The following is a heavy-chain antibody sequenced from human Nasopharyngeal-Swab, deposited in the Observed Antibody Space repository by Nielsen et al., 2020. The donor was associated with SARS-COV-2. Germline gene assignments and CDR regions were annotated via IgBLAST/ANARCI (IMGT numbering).Heavy chain of an antibody. CDR3: ARALGGHPDS. Sequence: GESLKISCIVSGFTFSDHYMEWVRQAPGKGLEYVSVISGDGGTTFYANSVKGRFTISRDNSKNTLYLQMGSLRPEDTAVYYCARALGGHPDSWGQGTLVTISS. CDR2: ISGDGGTT. CDR1: GFTFSDHY. D-gene: IGHD2-15*01. J-gene: IGHJ5*01. V-gene: IGHV3-64*01.